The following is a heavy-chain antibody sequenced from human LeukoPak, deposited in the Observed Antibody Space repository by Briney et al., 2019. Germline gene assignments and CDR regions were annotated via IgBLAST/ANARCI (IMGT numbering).Heavy chain of an antibody. Sequence: RPSETLSLTCTVSGGSISSGGYYWSWIRQHPGKGLEWIGYIYYSGSTYYNPSLKRPVTLSVDASKNQFSLKLSSVTAADTAVYYCARDMAVAGPGYFDLWGRGTLVTVSS. CDR3: ARDMAVAGPGYFDL. V-gene: IGHV4-31*01. D-gene: IGHD6-19*01. CDR2: IYYSGST. J-gene: IGHJ2*01. CDR1: GGSISSGGYY.